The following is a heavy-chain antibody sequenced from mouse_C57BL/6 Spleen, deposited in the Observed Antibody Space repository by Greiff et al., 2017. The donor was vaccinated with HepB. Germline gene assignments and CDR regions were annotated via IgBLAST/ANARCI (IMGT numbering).Heavy chain of an antibody. CDR3: ARDYYGRGFAY. Sequence: QVQLQQPGAELVRPGSSVKLSCKASGYTFTSYWMHWVKQRPIQGLEWIGNIDPSDSETHCNQKFKDKATLTVDKSSSTAYMQLSSLTSEDSAVYYCARDYYGRGFAYWGQGTLVTVSA. D-gene: IGHD1-1*01. CDR2: IDPSDSET. CDR1: GYTFTSYW. V-gene: IGHV1-52*01. J-gene: IGHJ3*01.